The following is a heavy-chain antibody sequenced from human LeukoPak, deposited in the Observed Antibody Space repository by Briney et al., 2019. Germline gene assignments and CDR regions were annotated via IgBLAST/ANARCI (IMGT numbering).Heavy chain of an antibody. V-gene: IGHV1-2*02. CDR1: GYSFTGYY. CDR2: INPNSGDT. Sequence: ASVKVSCKASGYSFTGYYIHWVRQAPGQGLEWMGWINPNSGDTNYAQNFQGRVTMTSDTSISTAYMELSRLRSDNTAVYYCARDLYGGTSATFDYWGQGTLVTVPS. CDR3: ARDLYGGTSATFDY. J-gene: IGHJ4*02. D-gene: IGHD4-23*01.